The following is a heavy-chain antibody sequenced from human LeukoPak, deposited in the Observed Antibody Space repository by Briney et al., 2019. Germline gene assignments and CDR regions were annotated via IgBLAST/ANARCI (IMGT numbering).Heavy chain of an antibody. CDR1: GFTFSSYA. D-gene: IGHD6-13*01. V-gene: IGHV3-30-3*01. Sequence: GGSLRLSCAASGFTFSSYAMHWVRQAPGKGLEWVAVISYDGSNKYYADSVKGRFTISRDNSKNTLYLQMNSLRAEDTAVYYCAKEGPFSNSWTRFDYWGQGTLVTVSS. CDR3: AKEGPFSNSWTRFDY. CDR2: ISYDGSNK. J-gene: IGHJ4*02.